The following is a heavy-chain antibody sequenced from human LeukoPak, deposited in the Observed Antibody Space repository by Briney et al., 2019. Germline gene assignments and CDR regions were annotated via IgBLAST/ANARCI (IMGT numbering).Heavy chain of an antibody. Sequence: SETLSLTCAVYGGSFGGYYWSWIRQPPGKGLEWIGEINHSGSTNYNPSLKSRVTISVDTSKNQFSLKLSSVTAADTAVYYCASGFAYYYYYGMDVWGQGTTVTVSS. J-gene: IGHJ6*02. D-gene: IGHD5-12*01. CDR1: GGSFGGYY. CDR3: ASGFAYYYYYGMDV. CDR2: INHSGST. V-gene: IGHV4-34*01.